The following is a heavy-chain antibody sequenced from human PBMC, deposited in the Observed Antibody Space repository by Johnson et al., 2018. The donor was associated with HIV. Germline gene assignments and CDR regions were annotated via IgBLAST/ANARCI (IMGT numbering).Heavy chain of an antibody. Sequence: VQLVESGGGLVQPGGSLRLSCAASGFTFSSYAMSWVRQAPGKGLEWVAVISFDGNNKYYADSVKGRFTILRDNSKNTLYLQMNSLRVEYTAVYYCARERIYGDDAFDIWGQGTMVTVSS. CDR1: GFTFSSYA. CDR2: ISFDGNNK. CDR3: ARERIYGDDAFDI. D-gene: IGHD4-17*01. J-gene: IGHJ3*02. V-gene: IGHV3-30-3*01.